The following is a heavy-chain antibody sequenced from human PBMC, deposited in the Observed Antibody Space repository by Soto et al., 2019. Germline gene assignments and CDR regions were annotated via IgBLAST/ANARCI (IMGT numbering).Heavy chain of an antibody. CDR2: IYPGDSDT. CDR3: ARQDRITIFGVVGNNYYYGMDV. V-gene: IGHV5-51*01. CDR1: GYSFPSYW. D-gene: IGHD3-3*01. J-gene: IGHJ6*02. Sequence: PAVSLKISCKGYGYSFPSYWIGWVRQRPGKGLACMGIIYPGDSDTRYSPSFQGQVTISADKSISTAYLQWSSLKASDTAMYYCARQDRITIFGVVGNNYYYGMDVWGQGTTVTGSS.